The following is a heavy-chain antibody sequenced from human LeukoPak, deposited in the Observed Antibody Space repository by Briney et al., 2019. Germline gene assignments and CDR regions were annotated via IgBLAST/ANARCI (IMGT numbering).Heavy chain of an antibody. V-gene: IGHV3-23*01. CDR2: ISGSGGST. J-gene: IGHJ4*02. CDR1: GFTFSSYA. D-gene: IGHD5-12*01. Sequence: GGSLRLSCAASGFTFSSYAMSWVRQAPGKGLEWVSAISGSGGSTYYADSVKGRFTISRDNSKNTLYLQMNSLRAEDTAVYYCAKGGYRVSNGYYFDYWGQGTLVTVSS. CDR3: AKGGYRVSNGYYFDY.